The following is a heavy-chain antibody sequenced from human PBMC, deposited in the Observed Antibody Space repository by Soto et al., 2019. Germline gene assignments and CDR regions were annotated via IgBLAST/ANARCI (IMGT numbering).Heavy chain of an antibody. CDR1: GDSISTPHYY. Sequence: SETLSLTCTVSGDSISTPHYYWSWIRQPPGKGLEWIGEIYQSGSTNYNPSLESRVRMSVDKSRNQFSLKLTSVSAADTAVYYCARASATIAAAAIFDYWGQGTLVTVSS. J-gene: IGHJ4*02. CDR3: ARASATIAAAAIFDY. D-gene: IGHD6-13*01. CDR2: IYQSGST. V-gene: IGHV4-30-4*01.